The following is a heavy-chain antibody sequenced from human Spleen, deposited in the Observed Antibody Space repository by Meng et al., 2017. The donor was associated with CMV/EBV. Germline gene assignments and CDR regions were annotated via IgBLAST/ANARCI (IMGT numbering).Heavy chain of an antibody. Sequence: GSLRLSCTVSGYSITSGYYWGWIRQPPGKGLEWIGSMYSFGRTYYNPSLKSRVTISVDTSKNQLSLKLNSVTAADSAVYYCARDSTEALDIWGQGTMVTVSS. CDR1: GYSITSGYY. CDR3: ARDSTEALDI. V-gene: IGHV4-38-2*02. J-gene: IGHJ3*02. CDR2: MYSFGRT.